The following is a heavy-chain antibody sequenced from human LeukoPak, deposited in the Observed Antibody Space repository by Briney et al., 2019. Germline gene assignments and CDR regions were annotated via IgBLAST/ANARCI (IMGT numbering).Heavy chain of an antibody. CDR3: ARDVPGSIGTTARFDP. V-gene: IGHV1-18*01. D-gene: IGHD1-1*01. J-gene: IGHJ5*02. CDR2: ISTYNGNT. CDR1: GYTSSTYG. Sequence: ASVKVSCKSSGYTSSTYGISWMRQAPGQGLEWMGWISTYNGNTNYAQEFQGRVTMTTDTSTSTAYMELRSLRSDDTAVYYCARDVPGSIGTTARFDPWGQGTLVTVSS.